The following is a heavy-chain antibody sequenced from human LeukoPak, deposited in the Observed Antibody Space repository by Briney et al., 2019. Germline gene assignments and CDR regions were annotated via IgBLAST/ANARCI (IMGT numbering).Heavy chain of an antibody. CDR3: AKDRGDYQIGLDY. CDR2: ISGSGGST. D-gene: IGHD4-17*01. J-gene: IGHJ4*02. V-gene: IGHV3-23*01. CDR1: GFTFSSYA. Sequence: GGSLRLSCAASGFTFSSYAMSWVRQAPGKGLEWVSAISGSGGSTYYADSVKGRFTISRDNPKNTLYLQMNSLRAEDTAVYYCAKDRGDYQIGLDYWGQGTLVTVSS.